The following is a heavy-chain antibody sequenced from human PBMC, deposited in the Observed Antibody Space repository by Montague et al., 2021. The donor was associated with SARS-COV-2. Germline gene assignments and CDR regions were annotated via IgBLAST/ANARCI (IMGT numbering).Heavy chain of an antibody. CDR1: GVSVSRNSAA. V-gene: IGHV6-1*01. CDR2: TYYRSKWYN. Sequence: CAISGVSVSRNSAAWNWIRQSPSRGLEWLGRTYYRSKWYNDYAVSVKSRITINPDTSKNQISLRLNSVTPEDTAVYYCARTSASSDYWGQGTLVTVSS. D-gene: IGHD1-26*01. CDR3: ARTSASSDY. J-gene: IGHJ4*02.